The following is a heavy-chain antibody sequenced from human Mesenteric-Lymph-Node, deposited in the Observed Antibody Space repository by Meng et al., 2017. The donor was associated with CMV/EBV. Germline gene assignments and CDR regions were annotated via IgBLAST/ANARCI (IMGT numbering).Heavy chain of an antibody. CDR3: ARGPSYSSGFPDC. Sequence: QEQLVQSGAEGKKPGASEKVSCKASGYTFTSFDITWVRQAPGQGAGWRGWMKPNSGTTGYAHKFQGRVTLGRATSISTAYMEPSRLRSEDAVVYYCARGPSYSSGFPDCWGQGTLVTVSS. CDR2: MKPNSGTT. CDR1: GYTFTSFD. V-gene: IGHV1-8*02. D-gene: IGHD6-19*01. J-gene: IGHJ4*02.